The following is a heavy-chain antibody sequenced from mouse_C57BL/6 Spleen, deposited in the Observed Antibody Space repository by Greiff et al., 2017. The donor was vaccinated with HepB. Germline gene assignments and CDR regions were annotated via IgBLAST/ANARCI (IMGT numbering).Heavy chain of an antibody. Sequence: EVKVVDSGGGLVKPGGSLKLSCAASGFTFSSYTMSWVRQTPEKRLEWVATISGGGGNTYYPDSVKGRFTISRDNAKNTLYLQMSSLRSEDTALYYCARQGNSYAMDYWGQGTSVTVSS. D-gene: IGHD2-1*01. V-gene: IGHV5-9*01. CDR3: ARQGNSYAMDY. CDR1: GFTFSSYT. J-gene: IGHJ4*01. CDR2: ISGGGGNT.